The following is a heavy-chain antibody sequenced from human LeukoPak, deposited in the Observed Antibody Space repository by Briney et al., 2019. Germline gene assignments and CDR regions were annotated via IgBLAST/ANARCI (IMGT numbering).Heavy chain of an antibody. CDR3: ATHNYRDSGNYFDY. CDR2: IYYTGST. J-gene: IGHJ4*02. D-gene: IGHD3-10*01. CDR1: GDSISSSY. V-gene: IGHV4-59*01. Sequence: SETLSLTCTVSGDSISSSYWGWIRQPPGKELEFIGYIYYTGSTNYNPSLKSRVTISLDASKNQFSLKLTTVTAADTAVYFCATHNYRDSGNYFDYWGQGILVTVSS.